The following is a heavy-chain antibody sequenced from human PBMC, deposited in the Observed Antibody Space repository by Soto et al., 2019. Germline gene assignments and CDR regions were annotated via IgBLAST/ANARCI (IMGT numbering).Heavy chain of an antibody. J-gene: IGHJ4*02. CDR1: GFTFSNYA. Sequence: QVQLVESGGGVVQPGRSLRLSCAASGFTFSNYAMHWVRQAPGKGLEWVAVISYDGNNKYYADSVKGRFTISRDNSRNTLYLQMNTLRAEDTAVYYCARDKFSGGYYYFDYWCQGALVTVSS. D-gene: IGHD3-22*01. CDR2: ISYDGNNK. CDR3: ARDKFSGGYYYFDY. V-gene: IGHV3-30-3*01.